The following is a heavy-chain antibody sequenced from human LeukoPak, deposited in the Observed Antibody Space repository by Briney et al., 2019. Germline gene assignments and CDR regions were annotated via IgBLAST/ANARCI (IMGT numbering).Heavy chain of an antibody. CDR3: AKTSFRTSSLDY. V-gene: IGHV3-53*01. CDR1: GFTVSSNY. J-gene: IGHJ4*02. CDR2: IYSGGST. Sequence: GGSLRLSCAASGFTVSSNYMTWVRQAPGKGLEWVSVIYSGGSTYYADSVKGRFTISRDNSKNTLYLQMNSLRAEDTAVYYCAKTSFRTSSLDYWGQGTLVTVSS. D-gene: IGHD2-2*01.